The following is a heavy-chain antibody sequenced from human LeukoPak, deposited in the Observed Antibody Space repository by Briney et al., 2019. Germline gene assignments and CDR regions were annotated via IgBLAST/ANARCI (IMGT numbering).Heavy chain of an antibody. CDR2: IYSSGST. V-gene: IGHV4-59*01. J-gene: IGHJ4*02. Sequence: PSETLSLTCTVSGGSISSYYWTWIRQPPRKGLEWIGYIYSSGSTNYNPSLKSRVTISLDTPKNQLSLNLNSVTAADTAVYYCARAHTSSWYMDYWGQGTLVSVS. CDR3: ARAHTSSWYMDY. D-gene: IGHD6-13*01. CDR1: GGSISSYY.